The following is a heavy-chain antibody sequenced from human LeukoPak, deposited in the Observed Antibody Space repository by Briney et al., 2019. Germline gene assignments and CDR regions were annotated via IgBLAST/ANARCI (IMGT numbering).Heavy chain of an antibody. Sequence: GGSLRLSCAASGFTFNTYAMSWVRQAPGKGLEWVSAISGSGGSTYYADSVKGRFTISRDNSKNTLYLQMNSLRAEDTAVYYCAKAGGYSSSYYFDYWGQGTLVTVSS. J-gene: IGHJ4*02. CDR2: ISGSGGST. CDR1: GFTFNTYA. V-gene: IGHV3-23*01. CDR3: AKAGGYSSSYYFDY. D-gene: IGHD6-6*01.